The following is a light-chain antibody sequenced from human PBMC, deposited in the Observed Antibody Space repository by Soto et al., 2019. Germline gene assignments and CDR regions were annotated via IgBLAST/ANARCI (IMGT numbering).Light chain of an antibody. CDR1: ISDFVLYNY. J-gene: IGLJ1*01. V-gene: IGLV2-14*01. CDR2: GVN. Sequence: QSALTQPASVSGSPGQSITISCSGTISDFVLYNYVSWYQQHPGKAPKLMIYGVNNRPSGVSNRFSGSKSGNTASLTISGLQADDEEDYYCSSYTDSSALQVFGTGTKITVL. CDR3: SSYTDSSALQV.